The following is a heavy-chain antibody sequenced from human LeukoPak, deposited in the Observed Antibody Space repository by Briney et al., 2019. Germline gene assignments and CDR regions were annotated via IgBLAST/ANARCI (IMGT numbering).Heavy chain of an antibody. CDR2: ISSSSSTI. V-gene: IGHV3-48*02. J-gene: IGHJ4*02. CDR3: ARDPTEMTTVTIDY. Sequence: GGSLRLSCAASGFTFSSYSMNWVRQAPGKGLEWVSYISSSSSTIYYADSVKGRFTISRDNVKNSLYLQMNSLRDEDTAVYYCARDPTEMTTVTIDYWGQGTLVTVSS. CDR1: GFTFSSYS. D-gene: IGHD4-17*01.